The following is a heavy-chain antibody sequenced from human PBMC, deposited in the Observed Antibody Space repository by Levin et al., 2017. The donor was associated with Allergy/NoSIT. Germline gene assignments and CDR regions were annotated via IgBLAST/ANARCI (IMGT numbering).Heavy chain of an antibody. D-gene: IGHD5-24*01. Sequence: LSLTCAASGFTFSRYDFHWVRQAPGKGLEWVSSISRSGDSTSNADSVKDRFTISRDDSRDTVYLQVSSLRAEDTAVYYCAKPMYSDGWFHLADWGQGTLVTVSS. V-gene: IGHV3-23*01. CDR3: AKPMYSDGWFHLAD. CDR2: ISRSGDST. J-gene: IGHJ4*02. CDR1: GFTFSRYD.